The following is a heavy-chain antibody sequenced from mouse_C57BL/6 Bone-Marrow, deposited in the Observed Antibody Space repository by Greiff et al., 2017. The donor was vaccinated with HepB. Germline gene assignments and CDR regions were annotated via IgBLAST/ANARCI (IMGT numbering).Heavy chain of an antibody. J-gene: IGHJ3*01. CDR2: IDPSDSYT. D-gene: IGHD2-4*01. CDR1: GYTFTSYW. CDR3: ASCSLYDYFWFAY. Sequence: QVQLQQPGAELVMPGASVKLSCKASGYTFTSYWMHWVKQRPGQGLEWIGEIDPSDSYTNYNQKFKGKSTLTVDKSSSTAYMQLSSLTSEDSAVYYCASCSLYDYFWFAYWGQGTLVTVSA. V-gene: IGHV1-69*01.